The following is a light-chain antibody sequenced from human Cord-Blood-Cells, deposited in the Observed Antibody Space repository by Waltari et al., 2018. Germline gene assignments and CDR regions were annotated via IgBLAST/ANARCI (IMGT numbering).Light chain of an antibody. CDR1: SSNIGSNY. J-gene: IGLJ3*02. Sequence: QSVLTQPPSASGTPGQRVTISCSGSSSNIGSNYVYWYQQRPGTAPQLLIYRNNQRPSGVPDLCSGSKSGTSASLAISGLRSEDEADYYGAAWDDSLSGCVFGGGTKLTVL. CDR3: AAWDDSLSGCV. V-gene: IGLV1-47*01. CDR2: RNN.